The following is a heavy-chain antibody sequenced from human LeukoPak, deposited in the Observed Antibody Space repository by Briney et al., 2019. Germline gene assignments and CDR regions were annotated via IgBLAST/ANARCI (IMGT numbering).Heavy chain of an antibody. CDR2: ISGSGGST. J-gene: IGHJ6*03. CDR1: GFTFSSYA. Sequence: GGSLRLSCAASGFTFSSYAMSWVRQAPGKGLEWVSAISGSGGSTYYADSVKGRFTISRDNSKNTLYLQMNSLRAEDTAVYYCAKDGLEWGYRGYDPYYYYYMEVWGKGTTVTVSS. CDR3: AKDGLEWGYRGYDPYYYYYMEV. V-gene: IGHV3-23*01. D-gene: IGHD5-12*01.